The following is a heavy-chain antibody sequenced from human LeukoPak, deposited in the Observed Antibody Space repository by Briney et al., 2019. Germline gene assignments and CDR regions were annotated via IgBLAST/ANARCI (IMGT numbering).Heavy chain of an antibody. D-gene: IGHD3-10*01. V-gene: IGHV4-61*01. CDR1: GGSVSSGRYY. J-gene: IGHJ2*01. CDR2: IYYSGST. Sequence: SETLSLTCTVSGGSVSSGRYYWSWIRQPPGKGLEWIGYIYYSGSTNCNPSLKSRVTISVDTSKNQFSLKLSSVTAADTAVYYCARDKGEMVRGVIHWYFDLWGRGTLVTVSS. CDR3: ARDKGEMVRGVIHWYFDL.